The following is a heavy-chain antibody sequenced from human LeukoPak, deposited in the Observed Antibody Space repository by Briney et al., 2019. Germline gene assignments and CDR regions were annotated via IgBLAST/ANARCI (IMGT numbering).Heavy chain of an antibody. D-gene: IGHD2-2*01. Sequence: GASVKVSCKASGYTFTSYGISWVRQAPGQGLEWMGWISAYNGNTNYAQKLQGRVTMATDTSTSTAYMELRSLRSDDTAVYYCAIRRVPARYYYYGMDVWGQGTTVTVSS. CDR1: GYTFTSYG. V-gene: IGHV1-18*01. CDR2: ISAYNGNT. CDR3: AIRRVPARYYYYGMDV. J-gene: IGHJ6*02.